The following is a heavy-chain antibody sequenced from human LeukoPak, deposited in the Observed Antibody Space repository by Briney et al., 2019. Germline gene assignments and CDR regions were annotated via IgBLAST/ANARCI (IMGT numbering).Heavy chain of an antibody. CDR3: ARVTGYVMEDYFDY. D-gene: IGHD6-13*01. Sequence: PSGTLSLTCAVSGGSISSSNWWSWVRQPPGKGLEWIGEINHSGSTNYNPSLKSRVTISVDTSKNQFSLRLSSVTAADTAVYYCARVTGYVMEDYFDYWGQRTLVTVSS. V-gene: IGHV4-4*02. CDR1: GGSISSSNW. J-gene: IGHJ4*02. CDR2: INHSGST.